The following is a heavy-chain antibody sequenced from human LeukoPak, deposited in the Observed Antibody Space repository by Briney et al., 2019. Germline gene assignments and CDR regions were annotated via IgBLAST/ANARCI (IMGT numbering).Heavy chain of an antibody. V-gene: IGHV1-69*13. J-gene: IGHJ4*02. CDR1: GGTFSSYA. D-gene: IGHD1-26*01. CDR3: ARVGIVGAPKGYFDY. CDR2: IIPIFGTA. Sequence: SVKVSCKASGGTFSSYAISWVRQAPGQGLEWMGGIIPIFGTANYAQKFQGRVTITADESTSTAYMELSSLRSEDTAVYYCARVGIVGAPKGYFDYWGQGTLVTVSS.